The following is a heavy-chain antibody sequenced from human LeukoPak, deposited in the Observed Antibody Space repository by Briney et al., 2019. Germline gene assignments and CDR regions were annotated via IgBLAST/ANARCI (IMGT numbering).Heavy chain of an antibody. CDR2: IQPRDSDT. V-gene: IGHV5-51*01. D-gene: IGHD6-6*01. Sequence: GEPLKISCKGSGFSFTTDWVAWVRQMPGKGLEWMGIIQPRDSDTKYSPSFRGQVTISADKSISTAYLQWSSLKASDTAIYYCARRGSSSQIDYWGQGTLVTVSS. CDR1: GFSFTTDW. J-gene: IGHJ4*02. CDR3: ARRGSSSQIDY.